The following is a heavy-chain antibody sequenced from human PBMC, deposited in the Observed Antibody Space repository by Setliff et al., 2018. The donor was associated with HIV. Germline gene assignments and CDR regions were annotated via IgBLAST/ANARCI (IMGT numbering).Heavy chain of an antibody. D-gene: IGHD1-26*01. Sequence: PGGSLSLSCAASGFTFDDYGMSWVRQAPGKGLEWVSGINWNGGSTGYADSVKGRFNISRDNAKDSVYLEINGLRVDDMGIYFCARPIEWGHPARFDSWGQGTVVTVSS. J-gene: IGHJ5*01. CDR3: ARPIEWGHPARFDS. CDR2: INWNGGST. V-gene: IGHV3-20*04. CDR1: GFTFDDYG.